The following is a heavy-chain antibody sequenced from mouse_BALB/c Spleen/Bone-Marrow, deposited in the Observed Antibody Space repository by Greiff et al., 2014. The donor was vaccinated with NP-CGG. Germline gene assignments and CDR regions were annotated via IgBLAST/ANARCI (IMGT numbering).Heavy chain of an antibody. CDR1: GFTFSSYT. D-gene: IGHD2-3*01. CDR2: ITSGGGYT. J-gene: IGHJ4*01. Sequence: DVMLVESGGGLVKPGGSLKLSCAASGFTFSSYTMSWVRQTPEKRLEWVATITSGGGYTYYPDSVKGRFTISRDNAKSTLYLQMSSLKSEDTAMYYCTRDLYDGYSYYAMDYWGQGTSVIVSS. V-gene: IGHV5-6-4*01. CDR3: TRDLYDGYSYYAMDY.